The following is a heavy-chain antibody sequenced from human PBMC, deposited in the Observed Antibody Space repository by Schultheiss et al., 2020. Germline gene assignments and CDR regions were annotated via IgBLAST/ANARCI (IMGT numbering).Heavy chain of an antibody. CDR1: GFTFSSYW. V-gene: IGHV3-30-3*01. CDR2: ISYDGSNK. Sequence: GGSLRLSCAASGFTFSSYWMSWVRQAPGKGLEWVAVISYDGSNKYYADSVKGRFTISRDNAKNSLYLQMNSLRAEDTAVYYCASLRTCSGGSCYEPYYYYYMDVWGKGTTVTVSS. CDR3: ASLRTCSGGSCYEPYYYYYMDV. D-gene: IGHD2-15*01. J-gene: IGHJ6*03.